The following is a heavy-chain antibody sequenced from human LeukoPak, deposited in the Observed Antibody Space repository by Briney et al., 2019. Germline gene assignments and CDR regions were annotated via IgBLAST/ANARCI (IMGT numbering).Heavy chain of an antibody. V-gene: IGHV1-18*01. CDR3: ARDDLVVPADY. CDR1: GYTFTSYG. D-gene: IGHD2-2*01. J-gene: IGHJ4*02. Sequence: ASVKVSCKASGYTFTSYGISWVPQAPGQGLYWMGWISGYNGNTNYAQKLQGRVTMTTDTSTSTAYMELRSLRSDDTAVYYCARDDLVVPADYWGQGTLVTVSS. CDR2: ISGYNGNT.